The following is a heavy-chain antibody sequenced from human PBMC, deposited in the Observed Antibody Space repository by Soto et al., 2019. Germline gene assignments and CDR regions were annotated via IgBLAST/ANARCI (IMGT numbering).Heavy chain of an antibody. CDR3: ARDRAVSARGSFDY. Sequence: SETLSLTCAVSGGPVSSTNWWSWVRQPPGKGLEWIGEIYHSGSTYYNPSLKSRVTISVDKSKNQSSLRLSSVTAADTAVYFCARDRAVSARGSFDYWGQGTLVTVSS. V-gene: IGHV4-4*02. J-gene: IGHJ4*02. D-gene: IGHD6-19*01. CDR2: IYHSGST. CDR1: GGPVSSTNW.